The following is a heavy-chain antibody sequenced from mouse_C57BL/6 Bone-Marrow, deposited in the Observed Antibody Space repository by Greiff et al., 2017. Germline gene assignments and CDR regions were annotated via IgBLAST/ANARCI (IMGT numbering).Heavy chain of an antibody. CDR3: ARTVTAFYYYAMDY. Sequence: VQLQQSGPELVKPGASVKISCKASGYTFTDYYMNWVKQSHGKSLEWIGDINPNNGGTSYNQKLKGKATLTVDKSSSTAYMELRSLTSEDSAVYYCARTVTAFYYYAMDYWGQGTSVTVSS. CDR1: GYTFTDYY. J-gene: IGHJ4*01. D-gene: IGHD2-12*01. CDR2: INPNNGGT. V-gene: IGHV1-26*01.